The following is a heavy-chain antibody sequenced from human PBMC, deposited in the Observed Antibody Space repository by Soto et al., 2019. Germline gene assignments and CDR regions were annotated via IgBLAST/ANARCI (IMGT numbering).Heavy chain of an antibody. CDR1: GFIFSSHW. V-gene: IGHV3-7*01. CDR3: ARGGWYNNY. CDR2: IKADGSDK. J-gene: IGHJ4*02. D-gene: IGHD1-1*01. Sequence: EVQLVESGGGLVQPGESLRLSCAASGFIFSSHWMTWVRQAPGKGLEWVANIKADGSDKYYVDSVKGRFTISRDNAKSSLYRQMNSLRAEDTAVYHCARGGWYNNYWGQGTLVIVSS.